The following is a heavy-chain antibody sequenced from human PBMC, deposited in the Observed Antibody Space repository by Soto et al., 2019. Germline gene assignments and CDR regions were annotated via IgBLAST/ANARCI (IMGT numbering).Heavy chain of an antibody. D-gene: IGHD3-22*01. Sequence: GGSLRLSCAASGFTFSRYAMTWVRQAPGKGLGWVSSIDNSGTITYYADSVKGRFTVSRDNSKSTLFLQMNSLRAEDTAIYFCEHIDDNSGLTNYWSQGTLVTVSS. CDR1: GFTFSRYA. CDR2: IDNSGTIT. V-gene: IGHV3-23*05. CDR3: EHIDDNSGLTNY. J-gene: IGHJ4*02.